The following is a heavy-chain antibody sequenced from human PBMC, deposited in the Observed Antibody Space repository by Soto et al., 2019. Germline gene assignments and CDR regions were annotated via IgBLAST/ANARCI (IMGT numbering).Heavy chain of an antibody. J-gene: IGHJ4*02. D-gene: IGHD2-15*01. CDR3: AREGFGGYFDN. V-gene: IGHV3-30-3*01. CDR2: ISYDGSNK. Sequence: QVQLVESGGGVVQPGRSLRLSCAASGFTFSSYAMHWVRQAPGKGLEWVAFISYDGSNKYYADSVKGRFTISRDNSKNTLYLQMNSLRAEDKAVYYCAREGFGGYFDNWRQGTLVTVYS. CDR1: GFTFSSYA.